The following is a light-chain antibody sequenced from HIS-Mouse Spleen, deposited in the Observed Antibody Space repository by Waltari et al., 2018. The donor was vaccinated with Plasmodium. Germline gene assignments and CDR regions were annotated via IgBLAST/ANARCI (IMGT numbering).Light chain of an antibody. CDR3: QSADSSGTYRV. CDR2: KDS. J-gene: IGLJ2*01. Sequence: SYELTQPPSVSVSPGQTARITCSGDALPKPYAYWYQQKPGQAPVLVLYKDSERPSGSPERFSGSSSGRTVTLTISGVQAEDEADYYCQSADSSGTYRVFGGGTKLTVL. CDR1: ALPKPY. V-gene: IGLV3-25*03.